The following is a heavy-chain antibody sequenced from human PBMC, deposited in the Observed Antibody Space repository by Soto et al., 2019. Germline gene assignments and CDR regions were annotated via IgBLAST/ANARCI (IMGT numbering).Heavy chain of an antibody. CDR3: ARITGPHLDY. J-gene: IGHJ4*02. CDR2: IDYSGTA. V-gene: IGHV4-39*01. CDR1: AGSISVANVF. Sequence: SEPWSITCTVSAGSISVANVFWGWVRQPPVKGLDWIGNIDYSGTAYFSPSLATRVTFHVDTSKNQFSLTLYSVTAADTAVYYCARITGPHLDYWGQGILVTVS. D-gene: IGHD1-20*01.